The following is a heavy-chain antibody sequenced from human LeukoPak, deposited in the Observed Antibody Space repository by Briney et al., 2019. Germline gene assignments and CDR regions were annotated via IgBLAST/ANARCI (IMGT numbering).Heavy chain of an antibody. J-gene: IGHJ4*02. D-gene: IGHD2-2*03. CDR2: ISSSSSTI. V-gene: IGHV3-48*01. CDR1: GFTFSSYS. CDR3: ARETLDIVVVPAASFFDY. Sequence: GGSLRLSCAASGFTFSSYSMNWVRQAPGKGLEWVSYISSSSSTIYYADSVKGRFTISRDNAKNSLYLQMNSLRAEDTAVYYCARETLDIVVVPAASFFDYWGQGTLVTVSS.